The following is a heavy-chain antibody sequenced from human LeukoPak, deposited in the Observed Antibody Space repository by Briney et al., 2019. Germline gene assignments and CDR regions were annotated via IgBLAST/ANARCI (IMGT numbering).Heavy chain of an antibody. D-gene: IGHD3-10*01. V-gene: IGHV4-39*01. CDR1: GGSISSYY. CDR3: AIPWWGDSNWFDP. CDR2: IYYSGST. J-gene: IGHJ5*02. Sequence: SETLSLTCTVSGGSISSYYWGWIRQPPGKGLEWIGSIYYSGSTYYNPSLKSRVTISVDTSKNQFSLKLSSVTAADTAVYYCAIPWWGDSNWFDPWGQGTLVTVSS.